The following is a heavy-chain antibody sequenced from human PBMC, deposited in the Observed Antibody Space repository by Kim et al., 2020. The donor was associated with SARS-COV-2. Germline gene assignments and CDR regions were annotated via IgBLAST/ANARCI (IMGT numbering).Heavy chain of an antibody. V-gene: IGHV3-33*06. CDR2: IWYDGSNK. CDR1: GFIFSNYG. D-gene: IGHD4-17*01. J-gene: IGHJ4*02. Sequence: GGSLRLSCAASGFIFSNYGMHWVRQAPGKGLEWVAVIWYDGSNKYYADSVKGRFTISRDNSKNTLYLQMNSLRAEDTAVYYCAKAPAEGDYYYCGQGTLVTVSS. CDR3: AKAPAEGDYYY.